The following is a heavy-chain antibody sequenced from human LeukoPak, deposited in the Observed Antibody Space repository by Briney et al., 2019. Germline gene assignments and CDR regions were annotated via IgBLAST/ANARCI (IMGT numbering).Heavy chain of an antibody. D-gene: IGHD3-22*01. CDR2: IYTSGST. V-gene: IGHV4-4*09. CDR1: GGSISSYY. Sequence: SETLSLTCTVSGGSISSYYWSWIRQPPGKGLEWIGYIYTSGSTNYNPSLKSRVTISVDTSKNQFSLKLSSVTAADTAVYYCARTYYYDSSGYIGAFDIWGQGTMVTVSS. CDR3: ARTYYYDSSGYIGAFDI. J-gene: IGHJ3*02.